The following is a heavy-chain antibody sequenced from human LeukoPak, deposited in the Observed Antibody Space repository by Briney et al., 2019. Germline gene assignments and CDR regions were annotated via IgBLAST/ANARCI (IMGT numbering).Heavy chain of an antibody. D-gene: IGHD2-2*01. J-gene: IGHJ3*02. CDR2: IYYSGST. Sequence: SETLSLTCTVSGGSISSGDYYWSWIRQPPGRGLEWIGYIYYSGSTYYNPSLKSRVTISVDTSKNQFSLKLSSVTAADTAVYYCARNQLLSLDAFDIWGQGTMVTVSS. CDR1: GGSISSGDYY. CDR3: ARNQLLSLDAFDI. V-gene: IGHV4-30-4*01.